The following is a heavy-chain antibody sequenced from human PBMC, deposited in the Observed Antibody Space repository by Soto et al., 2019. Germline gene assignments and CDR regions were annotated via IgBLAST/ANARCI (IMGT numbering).Heavy chain of an antibody. CDR1: GASMSRGAYL. CDR2: YYYSGMT. V-gene: IGHV4-39*02. Sequence: PSETLSLTCNVSGASMSRGAYLWGWIRQSPGKGLEWIGSYYYSGMTYYNPSLKSRVTVSVDTSKNHFSLKLTSVIAADTAVYYCARRAVVAVTGSLDNWLDPWGQGILVTVS. J-gene: IGHJ5*02. CDR3: ARRAVVAVTGSLDNWLDP. D-gene: IGHD2-21*01.